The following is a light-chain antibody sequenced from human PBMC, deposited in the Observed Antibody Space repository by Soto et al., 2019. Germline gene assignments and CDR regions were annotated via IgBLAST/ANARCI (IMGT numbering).Light chain of an antibody. Sequence: QSALTQPPSASGSPGQSVTISCTGTNSDVGGYNYVSWYQQYPGKAPRLIIYEVSERPSGVPDRFSGSKSGNTASLTVSGLQTADVADYYCSSYAGSNWYVFGTGAMLTVL. CDR3: SSYAGSNWYV. CDR2: EVS. V-gene: IGLV2-8*01. CDR1: NSDVGGYNY. J-gene: IGLJ1*01.